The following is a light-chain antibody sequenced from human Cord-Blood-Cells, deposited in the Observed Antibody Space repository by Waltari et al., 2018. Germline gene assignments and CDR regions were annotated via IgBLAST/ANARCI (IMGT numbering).Light chain of an antibody. CDR1: SGSIASNY. CDR3: QSYDSSNQV. Sequence: NFMLTQPHSVSESPGKTVTISCTPSSGSIASNYVQWYQQRPGSAPTPVVYEDNQRPSGVPDRFSGSIDSSSNSASLTISGLKTEDEADYYCQSYDSSNQVFGGGTKLTVL. CDR2: EDN. J-gene: IGLJ3*02. V-gene: IGLV6-57*03.